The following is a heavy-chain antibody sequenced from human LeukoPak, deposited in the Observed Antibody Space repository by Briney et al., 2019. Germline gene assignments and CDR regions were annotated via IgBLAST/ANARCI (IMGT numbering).Heavy chain of an antibody. CDR3: AKLNGSGSHRYFDY. CDR2: ISGSGGST. CDR1: GFTFSSYG. Sequence: HPGGSLRLSCAASGFTFSSYGMSWVRQAPGKGLEWVSAISGSGGSTYYADSVKGRFTISRDNSKNMLYLQMNSLRAEDTAVYYCAKLNGSGSHRYFDYWGQGTLVTVSS. V-gene: IGHV3-23*01. J-gene: IGHJ4*02. D-gene: IGHD3-10*01.